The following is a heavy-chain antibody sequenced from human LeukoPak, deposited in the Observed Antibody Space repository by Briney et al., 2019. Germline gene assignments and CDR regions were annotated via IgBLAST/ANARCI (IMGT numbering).Heavy chain of an antibody. V-gene: IGHV1-24*01. CDR3: ATARQQLSRLGYDY. J-gene: IGHJ4*02. CDR1: GYTLTELS. Sequence: ASVKVSCKVSGYTLTELSMHWVRQAPGKGLEWMGGFDPEDGETIYAQKFQGRVTMTEDTSTDTAYMELSSLRSEDTAVYYCATARQQLSRLGYDYWGQGTLVTVSS. D-gene: IGHD6-13*01. CDR2: FDPEDGET.